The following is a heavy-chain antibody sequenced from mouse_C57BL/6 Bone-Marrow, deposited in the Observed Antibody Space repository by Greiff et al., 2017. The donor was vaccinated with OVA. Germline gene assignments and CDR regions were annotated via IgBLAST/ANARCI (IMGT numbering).Heavy chain of an antibody. CDR1: GYSITSGYD. J-gene: IGHJ2*01. CDR3: ARGVLRYYFDY. V-gene: IGHV3-1*01. Sequence: VQLKESGPGMVKPSQSLSLTCTVTGYSITSGYDWHWIRHFPGNKLEWMGYISYSGSTNYNPSLKSRISITHDTSKNHFFLKLNSVTTEDTATYYCARGVLRYYFDYWGQGTTLTVSS. D-gene: IGHD1-1*01. CDR2: ISYSGST.